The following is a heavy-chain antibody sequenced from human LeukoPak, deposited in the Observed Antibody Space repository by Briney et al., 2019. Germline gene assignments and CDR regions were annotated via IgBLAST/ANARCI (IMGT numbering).Heavy chain of an antibody. D-gene: IGHD3-22*01. CDR1: GFTFSIYG. CDR3: AKEGYDSSFFDY. V-gene: IGHV3-30*02. J-gene: IGHJ4*02. Sequence: GGSLRLSCAASGFTFSIYGMHWVRQAPGKGLEWVAFIRYDGSNKYYADSVKGRFTISRDNSKNTLYLQMNSLRAEDTAVYYCAKEGYDSSFFDYWGQGTLVTVSS. CDR2: IRYDGSNK.